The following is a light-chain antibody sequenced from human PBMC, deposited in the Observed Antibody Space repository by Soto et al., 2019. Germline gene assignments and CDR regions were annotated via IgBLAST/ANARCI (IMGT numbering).Light chain of an antibody. CDR3: QQYNKWPLT. CDR1: QSVSIY. V-gene: IGKV3-15*01. CDR2: VAS. J-gene: IGKJ1*01. Sequence: EILMTQSPATLSVSAGERATLSCRASQSVSIYLAWYQQTPGQAPRLLIYVASTRATGIPSRFSGSASGTEFTLTISSLQSEDFTVYYCQQYNKWPLTFGQGTKVDIK.